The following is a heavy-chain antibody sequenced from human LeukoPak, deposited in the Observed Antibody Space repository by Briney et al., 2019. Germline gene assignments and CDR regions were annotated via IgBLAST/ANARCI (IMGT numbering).Heavy chain of an antibody. V-gene: IGHV3-21*01. CDR3: ARDPGSGSSLYYFDY. D-gene: IGHD3-10*01. Sequence: PGGSLRLSCAASGFTVSSNYMSWVRQAPGKGLEWVSSISSSSSYIYYADSVKGRFTISRDNAKNSLYLQMNSLRAEDTAVYYCARDPGSGSSLYYFDYWGQGTLVTVSS. J-gene: IGHJ4*02. CDR2: ISSSSSYI. CDR1: GFTVSSNY.